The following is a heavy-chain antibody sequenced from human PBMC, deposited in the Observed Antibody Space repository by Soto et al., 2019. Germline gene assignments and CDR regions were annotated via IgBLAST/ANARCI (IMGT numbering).Heavy chain of an antibody. V-gene: IGHV1-2*02. CDR1: GFTFSAYY. J-gene: IGHJ6*02. CDR2: INPNSGGT. CDR3: ARSLLDEYSSSWRSAYYGMDV. Sequence: QVQLVQSGAEVKKPGASVKVSCKASGFTFSAYYIYWVRQAPGQGREWIGWINPNSGGTTNAQKFQGRVTMTRDTSTSTVYMELSALIPDDTAVYYCARSLLDEYSSSWRSAYYGMDVWGQGTTVTVSS. D-gene: IGHD6-13*01.